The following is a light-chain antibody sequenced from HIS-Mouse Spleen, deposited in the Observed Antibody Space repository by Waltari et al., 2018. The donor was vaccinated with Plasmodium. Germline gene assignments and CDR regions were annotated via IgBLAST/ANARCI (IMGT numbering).Light chain of an antibody. CDR3: QSADSSGTYWV. CDR2: KDS. Sequence: SYELTKPPSVSVSPGQTARSTCSGDALPKQYAYWYQQKPGQAPVLVIYKDSERPSGIPERFSGSSSGTTVTLTISGVQAEDEADYYCQSADSSGTYWVFGGGTKLTVL. J-gene: IGLJ3*02. V-gene: IGLV3-25*03. CDR1: ALPKQY.